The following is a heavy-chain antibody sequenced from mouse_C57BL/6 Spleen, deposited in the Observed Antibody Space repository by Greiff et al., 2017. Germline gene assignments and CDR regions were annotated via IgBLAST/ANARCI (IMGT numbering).Heavy chain of an antibody. CDR1: GYSFTGYY. Sequence: VQLQQSGPELVKPGASVKISCKASGYSFTGYYMNWVKQSPEKSLEWIGEINPSTGGTTYNQKFKAKATLTVDKSSSTAYMQLKSLTSEDSAVYYCARYPNYYGSSYWYFDVWGTGTTVTVSS. D-gene: IGHD1-1*01. J-gene: IGHJ1*03. CDR2: INPSTGGT. CDR3: ARYPNYYGSSYWYFDV. V-gene: IGHV1-42*01.